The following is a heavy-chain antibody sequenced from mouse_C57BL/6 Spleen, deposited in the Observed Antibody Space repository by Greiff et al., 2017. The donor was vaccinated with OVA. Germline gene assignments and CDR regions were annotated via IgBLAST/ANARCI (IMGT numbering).Heavy chain of an antibody. V-gene: IGHV1-74*01. J-gene: IGHJ3*01. CDR1: GYTFTSYW. Sequence: QVQLQQSGAGLVKPGASVKVSCTASGYTFTSYWMHWVNQRPGQGLEWIAKIHPSNSDTNYTQKFKGKATLTVDKSSSTAYMQLSSLTSEDSAVYYCALRSSAWFAYWGQGTLVTVSA. D-gene: IGHD2-12*01. CDR2: IHPSNSDT. CDR3: ALRSSAWFAY.